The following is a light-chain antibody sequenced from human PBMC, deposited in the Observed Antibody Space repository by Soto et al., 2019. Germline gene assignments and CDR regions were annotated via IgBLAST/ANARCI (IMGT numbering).Light chain of an antibody. CDR3: QQYDTSPWT. Sequence: EVVLTQSPDTLSLSPGERATLSCRASQSVRSTYLAWYQQKPGQAPRLLISGASSRATGIPDRFRGSGSGTDFTLTISRLEPEDFAVYFCQQYDTSPWTFGQGTKVEIK. CDR1: QSVRSTY. CDR2: GAS. V-gene: IGKV3-20*01. J-gene: IGKJ1*01.